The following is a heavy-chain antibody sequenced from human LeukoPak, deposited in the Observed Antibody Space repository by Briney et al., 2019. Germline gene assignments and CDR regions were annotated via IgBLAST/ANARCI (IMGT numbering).Heavy chain of an antibody. D-gene: IGHD3-22*01. CDR1: GFTFGSYV. V-gene: IGHV3-23*01. CDR3: AIMHGYYDGSGYWVQ. Sequence: GGSLRLSRAASGFTFGSYVMSWVRQAPGKGVEWVSFITTNADRTSYADSVEGRFTISRDNPRNTLYMQMNSLRDEDTALYYCAIMHGYYDGSGYWVQWGQGTLVTVS. J-gene: IGHJ1*01. CDR2: ITTNADRT.